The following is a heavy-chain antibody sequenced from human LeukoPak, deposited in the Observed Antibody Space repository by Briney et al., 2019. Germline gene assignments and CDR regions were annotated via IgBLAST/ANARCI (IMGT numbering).Heavy chain of an antibody. V-gene: IGHV3-23*01. CDR3: AKAADWLAADYIDY. J-gene: IGHJ4*02. CDR2: LSANGGDT. D-gene: IGHD3-9*01. CDR1: GFTFSTYA. Sequence: GGSLRLSCAASGFTFSTYAMSWVRQAPGKGLEWVSALSANGGDTYYADSVKGRFTISRDNSKNTLYLQMNSLRAEDTAVYYCAKAADWLAADYIDYWGQGTLVTVSS.